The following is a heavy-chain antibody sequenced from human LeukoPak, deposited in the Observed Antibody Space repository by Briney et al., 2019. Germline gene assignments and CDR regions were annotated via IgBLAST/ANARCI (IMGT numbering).Heavy chain of an antibody. CDR1: GSSISSYY. V-gene: IGHV4-59*01. CDR3: ARIPVDGGWYSMDV. J-gene: IGHJ6*02. D-gene: IGHD6-19*01. Sequence: SETLSLTCTVSGSSISSYYWSWIRQSAGKALEWIGYIYYSGSSNYNPSLKSRVTISVDTSKYQLSLKLSSVTTADTAVYYCARIPVDGGWYSMDVWGQGTTVTVSS. CDR2: IYYSGSS.